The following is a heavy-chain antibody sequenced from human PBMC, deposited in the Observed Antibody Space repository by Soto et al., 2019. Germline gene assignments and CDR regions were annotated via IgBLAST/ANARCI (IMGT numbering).Heavy chain of an antibody. CDR2: INAGNGNT. V-gene: IGHV1-3*05. CDR3: AWSIVVVTALDY. Sequence: QVQLVQSGAEEKKPGASVKVSCKASGYTFTSYAMHWVRQAPGQRLEWMGWINAGNGNTKYSQKFQGRVTITRDTSASTADMELSSLIYEDTAVYYCAWSIVVVTALDYWGQGTLVTVSS. D-gene: IGHD2-21*02. J-gene: IGHJ4*02. CDR1: GYTFTSYA.